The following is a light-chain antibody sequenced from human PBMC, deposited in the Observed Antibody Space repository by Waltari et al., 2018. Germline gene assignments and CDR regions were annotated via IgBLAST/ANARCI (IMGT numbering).Light chain of an antibody. J-gene: IGLJ1*01. CDR1: NIGGHR. Sequence: LSQPPSVSVAPGQAAKITCERDNIGGHRVHWYQQKSGQAPILIIYFANDRPPGTPERFAGSSSGNTATLTISRVEAEDEGDYYCQVWLSNSDHPVFGSGTRVSVL. CDR3: QVWLSNSDHPV. V-gene: IGLV3-21*04. CDR2: FAN.